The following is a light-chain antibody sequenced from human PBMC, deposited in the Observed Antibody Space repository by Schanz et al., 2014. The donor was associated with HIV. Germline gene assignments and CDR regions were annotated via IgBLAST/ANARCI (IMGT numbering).Light chain of an antibody. J-gene: IGKJ2*02. V-gene: IGKV1-8*01. CDR3: QQSYSTPRT. CDR2: AAS. CDR1: QGISSY. Sequence: AIRITQSPSSLSASTGDRVTITCRASQGISSYLAWYQQKPGKAPKLLIYAASTLQSGVPSRFSGSGSGTDFTLTISSLQPEDFATYYCQQSYSTPRTFGQGTKLEIK.